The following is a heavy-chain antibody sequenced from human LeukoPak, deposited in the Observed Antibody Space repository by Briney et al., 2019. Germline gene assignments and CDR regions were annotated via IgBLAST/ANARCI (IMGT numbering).Heavy chain of an antibody. D-gene: IGHD4-23*01. CDR3: AREPSTVVTSDAFDI. V-gene: IGHV3-11*01. Sequence: GGSLRLSCAASGFSFSDFYITWIRQAPGKGLEWVSYIGSSANTKYYADSVKGRFTIARDNAKNSLYLQMNSLRAEDTAVYYRAREPSTVVTSDAFDIWGPGTMVTVSS. CDR1: GFSFSDFY. J-gene: IGHJ3*02. CDR2: IGSSANTK.